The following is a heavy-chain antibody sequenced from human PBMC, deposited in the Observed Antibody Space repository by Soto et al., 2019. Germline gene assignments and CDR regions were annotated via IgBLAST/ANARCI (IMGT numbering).Heavy chain of an antibody. J-gene: IGHJ6*02. V-gene: IGHV1-2*04. D-gene: IGHD3-3*01. CDR3: ARDRRRITIFGVVPPDYYYYYGMDV. CDR1: GYTFTGYY. CDR2: INPNSGGT. Sequence: ASVKVSCKASGYTFTGYYMHWVRQAPGQGLEWMGWINPNSGGTNYAQKFQGWVTMTRDTSISTAYMEVSRLRSDDTAVYYCARDRRRITIFGVVPPDYYYYYGMDVWGQGTTVTVSS.